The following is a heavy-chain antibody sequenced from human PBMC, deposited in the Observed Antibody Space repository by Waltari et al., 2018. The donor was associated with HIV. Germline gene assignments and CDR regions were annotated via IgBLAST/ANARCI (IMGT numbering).Heavy chain of an antibody. V-gene: IGHV4-59*01. CDR1: GGSISRYY. Sequence: QVQLQESGPGLVKPSETLSLTCTVSGGSISRYYWSWIRQPPGKGLEWIGYIYYSGSTNYNPSLKSRVTISVDTSKNQFSLKLSSVTAADTAVYYCARTEYSSSSGRWFDYWGQGTLVTVSS. CDR2: IYYSGST. D-gene: IGHD6-6*01. CDR3: ARTEYSSSSGRWFDY. J-gene: IGHJ4*02.